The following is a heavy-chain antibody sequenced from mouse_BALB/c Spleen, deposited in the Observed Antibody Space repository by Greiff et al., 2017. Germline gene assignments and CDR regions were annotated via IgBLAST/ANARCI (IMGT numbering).Heavy chain of an antibody. CDR1: GFTFSSYA. Sequence: EVQGVESGGGLVKPGGSLKLSCAASGFTFSSYAMSWVRQTPEKRLEWVASISSGGSTYYPDSVKGRFTISRDNARNILYLQMSSLRSEDTAMYYCARGITTATWAYWGQGTLVTVSA. D-gene: IGHD1-2*01. CDR3: ARGITTATWAY. J-gene: IGHJ3*01. V-gene: IGHV5-6-5*01. CDR2: ISSGGST.